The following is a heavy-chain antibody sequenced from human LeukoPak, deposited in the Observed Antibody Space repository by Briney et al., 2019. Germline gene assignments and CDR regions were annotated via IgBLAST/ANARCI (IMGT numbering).Heavy chain of an antibody. J-gene: IGHJ3*02. Sequence: GSSVKVSCKASGGTFSSYAISWVRQAPGQGLEWMGGIIPIFGTANCAQKFQGRVTITTDESTSTAYMELSSLRSEDTAVYYCARGIVVVPGDAFDIWGQGTMVTVSS. CDR2: IIPIFGTA. D-gene: IGHD2-2*01. V-gene: IGHV1-69*05. CDR1: GGTFSSYA. CDR3: ARGIVVVPGDAFDI.